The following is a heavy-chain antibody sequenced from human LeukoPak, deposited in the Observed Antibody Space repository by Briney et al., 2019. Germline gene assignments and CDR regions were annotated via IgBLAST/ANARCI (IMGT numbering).Heavy chain of an antibody. Sequence: SGPALVKPTQTLTLTCTFSGFSLSTSGMCVSWIRQPPGKALEWLARIDWDDDKYYSTSLKTRLTIPKDTSKNQVVLTMTNMDPVDTATYYCARITAARLYAFDIWGQGTMVTVSS. V-gene: IGHV2-70*11. CDR3: ARITAARLYAFDI. D-gene: IGHD6-6*01. CDR2: IDWDDDK. J-gene: IGHJ3*02. CDR1: GFSLSTSGMC.